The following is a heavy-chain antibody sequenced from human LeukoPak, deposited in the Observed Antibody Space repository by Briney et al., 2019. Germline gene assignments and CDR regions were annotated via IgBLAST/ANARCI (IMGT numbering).Heavy chain of an antibody. CDR3: AREHFAATGTGGFDP. Sequence: GGSLRLSCAASGFTFSSYAIHWVRQAPGQGLEWVAVISDDGSSKYYSDSVKGRFTISRDNSKNMLYLHMNSLGTEDTAVYSRAREHFAATGTGGFDPWGQGTLVTVSS. J-gene: IGHJ5*02. V-gene: IGHV3-30-3*01. CDR1: GFTFSSYA. D-gene: IGHD6-13*01. CDR2: ISDDGSSK.